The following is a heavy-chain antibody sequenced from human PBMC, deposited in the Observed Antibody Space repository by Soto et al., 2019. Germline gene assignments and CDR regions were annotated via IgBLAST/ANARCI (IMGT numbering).Heavy chain of an antibody. CDR2: INHSGST. D-gene: IGHD5-12*01. J-gene: IGHJ3*02. V-gene: IGHV4-34*01. CDR3: ARGVWLRLQGRPSNAFDI. CDR1: GGSFSGYY. Sequence: SETLSLTCAVYGGSFSGYYWSWIRQPPGKGLEWIGEINHSGSTNYNPSLKSRVTISVDTSKNQFSLKLSSVTAADTAVYYCARGVWLRLQGRPSNAFDIWGQGTMVTVSS.